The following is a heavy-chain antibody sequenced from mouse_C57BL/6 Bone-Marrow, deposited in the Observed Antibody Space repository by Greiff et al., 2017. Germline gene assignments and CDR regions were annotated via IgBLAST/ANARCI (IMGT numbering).Heavy chain of an antibody. V-gene: IGHV1-55*01. CDR1: GYTFTSYW. CDR3: GGYDRSKFAY. CDR2: IYPGSGST. J-gene: IGHJ3*01. Sequence: VQLQQPGAELVKPGASVKMSCKASGYTFTSYWITWVKQRPGQGLEWIGDIYPGSGSTNYNEKFKSKATMAVDTSSSTAYMQLSSLTSEDSAVFYGGGYDRSKFAYWGQGTLVTVSA. D-gene: IGHD1-1*01.